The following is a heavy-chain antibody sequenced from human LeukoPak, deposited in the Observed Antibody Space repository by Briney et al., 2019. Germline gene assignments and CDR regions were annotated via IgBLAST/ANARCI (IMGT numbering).Heavy chain of an antibody. CDR2: FYSDGRT. Sequence: PGGSLRLSCAASGFTISSYSMNWVRQAPGKGLEWVSVFYSDGRTFYIDSVKGRFTISRDNSKNTVFLQMNSLRPEDTAVYYCARVAYCGGYCYYGPFACWGQGTLVTVSS. CDR3: ARVAYCGGYCYYGPFAC. D-gene: IGHD2-21*02. J-gene: IGHJ1*01. CDR1: GFTISSYS. V-gene: IGHV3-53*01.